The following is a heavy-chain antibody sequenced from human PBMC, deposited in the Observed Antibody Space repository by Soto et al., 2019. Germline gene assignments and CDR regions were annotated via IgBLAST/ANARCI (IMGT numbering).Heavy chain of an antibody. J-gene: IGHJ4*02. V-gene: IGHV3-15*01. Sequence: ESGGGLVKPGGSLRLSCAASGFTFSDAWMTWVRQAPGKGLEWVGRIISKTDGGTTAYAAPVKGRFSISRDDSKNMLYLQMNSLKIEDTGVYYCTTDYYFGSGTGDYWGQGTLVTVSS. CDR3: TTDYYFGSGTGDY. CDR2: IISKTDGGTT. D-gene: IGHD3-10*01. CDR1: GFTFSDAW.